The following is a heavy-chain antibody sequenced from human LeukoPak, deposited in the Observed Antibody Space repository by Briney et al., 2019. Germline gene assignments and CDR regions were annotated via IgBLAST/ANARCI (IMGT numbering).Heavy chain of an antibody. J-gene: IGHJ3*02. Sequence: GGSLRLSCAASVFTFSSYSMNWVRQAPGKGLEWVSYISSSSSTIYYADSVKGRFTISRDNAKNSLYLQMNSLRAEDTAVYYCASERRDGYNYPHDAFDIWGQGTMVTVSS. CDR2: ISSSSSTI. V-gene: IGHV3-48*04. CDR3: ASERRDGYNYPHDAFDI. D-gene: IGHD5-24*01. CDR1: VFTFSSYS.